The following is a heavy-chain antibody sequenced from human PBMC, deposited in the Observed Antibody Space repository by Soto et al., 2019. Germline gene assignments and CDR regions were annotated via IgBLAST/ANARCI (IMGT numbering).Heavy chain of an antibody. CDR2: ISYGGDNK. Sequence: QVQLVESGGGVVQPGRPLRLSCAASGFIFSDYAMHWVRQAPGKGLEWVAVISYGGDNKYYADSVRGRFAISRDNLKNTRDLQMTRLNPEDTAVYHCAKARHSTSWYGLEADFWGQGTLVTVSS. CDR3: AKARHSTSWYGLEADF. CDR1: GFIFSDYA. V-gene: IGHV3-30*09. D-gene: IGHD6-13*01. J-gene: IGHJ4*02.